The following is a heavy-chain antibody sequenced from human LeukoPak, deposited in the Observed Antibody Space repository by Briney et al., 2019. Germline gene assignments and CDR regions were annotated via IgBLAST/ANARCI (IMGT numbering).Heavy chain of an antibody. D-gene: IGHD2-2*01. V-gene: IGHV4-34*01. Sequence: SETLSLTCAVYGGSFSGYYWSWIRQPPGKGLEWIGEINHSGSTNYNPSLKSRVTISIDTSKNQFSLKLNSVTAADTAVYYCARGWGSTSSNYFDPWGQGTLVTVSS. J-gene: IGHJ5*01. CDR2: INHSGST. CDR1: GGSFSGYY. CDR3: ARGWGSTSSNYFDP.